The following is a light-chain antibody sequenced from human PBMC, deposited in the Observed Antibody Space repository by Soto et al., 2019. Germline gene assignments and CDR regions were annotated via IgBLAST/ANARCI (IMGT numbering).Light chain of an antibody. J-gene: IGLJ1*01. CDR3: CSYAGSYV. Sequence: QAALTQPASVYGSPGQSITISCTGTSSDVGSYNLVSWYQQHPGKAPKLMIYEVSKRPSGVSNRFSGSKSGNTASLTISGLQAEDEADYYCCSYAGSYVFGTGTKLTVL. CDR1: SSDVGSYNL. CDR2: EVS. V-gene: IGLV2-23*02.